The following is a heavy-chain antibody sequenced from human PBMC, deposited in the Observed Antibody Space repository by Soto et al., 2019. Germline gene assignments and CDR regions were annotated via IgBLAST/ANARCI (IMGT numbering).Heavy chain of an antibody. Sequence: EVQLLDSGGGLVQPGGSLRLSFAASGFTFSTYAMRWVRQAPGKGLEWVSAISGSGDNTYYADSVKGRFTISRDNSKNTLYLQMNSLGAEDTAIYYCARDPVAAAARNWGQGSLVTVSS. CDR1: GFTFSTYA. J-gene: IGHJ4*02. CDR3: ARDPVAAAARN. CDR2: ISGSGDNT. V-gene: IGHV3-23*01. D-gene: IGHD6-13*01.